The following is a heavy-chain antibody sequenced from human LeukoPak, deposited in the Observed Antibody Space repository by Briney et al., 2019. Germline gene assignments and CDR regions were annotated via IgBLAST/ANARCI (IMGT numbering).Heavy chain of an antibody. Sequence: SETLSLTCTVSGGSISSYYWSWIRQPPGKGLEWIGYIYYSGSTNYNPSLKSRVTISVDTSKNQFSLKLSSVTAADTAVYYCARTTEGYCRGVSCYYYYYYMDVWGKGTTVTVSS. CDR1: GGSISSYY. D-gene: IGHD2-15*01. V-gene: IGHV4-59*01. CDR2: IYYSGST. J-gene: IGHJ6*03. CDR3: ARTTEGYCRGVSCYYYYYYMDV.